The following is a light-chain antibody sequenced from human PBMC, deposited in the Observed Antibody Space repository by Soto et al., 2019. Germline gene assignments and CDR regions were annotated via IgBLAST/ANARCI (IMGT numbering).Light chain of an antibody. J-gene: IGLJ3*02. CDR2: LNSDGTH. Sequence: QPVLTQSPSASASLGASVKLTCTLSSGYNNYAIAWHQQQPGKGPRYLMRLNSDGTHNKGDGIPDRFSGSSSGAERYLTISSLQFEDEADYYCQTWGTGIRLFGGGTKVTVL. V-gene: IGLV4-69*01. CDR1: SGYNNYA. CDR3: QTWGTGIRL.